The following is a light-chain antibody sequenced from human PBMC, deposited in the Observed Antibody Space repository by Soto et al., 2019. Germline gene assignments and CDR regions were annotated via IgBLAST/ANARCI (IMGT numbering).Light chain of an antibody. Sequence: VLSHLPSTQSLSPGAGAILSCRARPSESRTCLACYQQKPGQAPRPLIFGAADRAPGIPDRFIGSGSGTEVTLITSSRQSEDSSVTYCQQYNSWQWTFGQGTKVDIK. J-gene: IGKJ1*01. CDR3: QQYNSWQWT. V-gene: IGKV3-20*01. CDR1: PSESRTC. CDR2: GAA.